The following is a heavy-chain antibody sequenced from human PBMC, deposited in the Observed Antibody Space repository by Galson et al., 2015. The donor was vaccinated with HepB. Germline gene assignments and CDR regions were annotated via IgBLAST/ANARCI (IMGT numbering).Heavy chain of an antibody. CDR2: ISYDGSNK. V-gene: IGHV3-30-3*01. CDR1: GFTFSSYA. Sequence: SLRLSCAASGFTFSSYAMHWVRQAPGKGLEWVAVISYDGSNKYYADSVKGRFTISRDNSKNTLYLQMNSLRAEDTAVYYCARGPVYFDYWGQGTLVTVSS. CDR3: ARGPVYFDY. J-gene: IGHJ4*02.